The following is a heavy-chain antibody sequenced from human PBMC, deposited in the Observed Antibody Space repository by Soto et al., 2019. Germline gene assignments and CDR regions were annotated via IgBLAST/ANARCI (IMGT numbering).Heavy chain of an antibody. Sequence: GGSLRLSCAASGFTFSNAWMNWVRQAPGKGLEWVGRIKSKTDGGTTDYAAPVKGRFTISRDDSKNTLYLQMNSLKTEDTAVYYCTTDYSSGWYYYYGMDVWGQGTTVTVSS. V-gene: IGHV3-15*07. CDR3: TTDYSSGWYYYYGMDV. CDR1: GFTFSNAW. D-gene: IGHD6-19*01. J-gene: IGHJ6*02. CDR2: IKSKTDGGTT.